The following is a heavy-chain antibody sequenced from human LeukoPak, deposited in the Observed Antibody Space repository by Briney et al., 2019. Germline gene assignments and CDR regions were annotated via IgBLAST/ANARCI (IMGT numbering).Heavy chain of an antibody. J-gene: IGHJ4*02. D-gene: IGHD3-10*01. CDR3: ARDLGFGEQYFDY. CDR1: GGSISSGGYY. Sequence: SETLSLTCTVSGGSISSGGYYWSWIRQHPGKGLEWIGNIYYSGSTYYNPSLKSRVSISVDTSNNQFSLNLSSVTAADTAVYYCARDLGFGEQYFDYWGQGTLVTVSS. V-gene: IGHV4-31*03. CDR2: IYYSGST.